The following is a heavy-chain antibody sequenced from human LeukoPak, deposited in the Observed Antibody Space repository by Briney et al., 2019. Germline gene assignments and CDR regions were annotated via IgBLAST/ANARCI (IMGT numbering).Heavy chain of an antibody. CDR2: INPNSGGT. V-gene: IGHV1-2*02. J-gene: IGHJ4*02. Sequence: ASVKVSCKASGYTFTGYYIHWVRQAPGQGLEWMGWINPNSGGTNYAQKFQGRVTMTTDTSITTAFMDLSSLMSDDTAVYYCATSQYDVFTGSPDSWGQGTLVTVSS. D-gene: IGHD3-9*01. CDR1: GYTFTGYY. CDR3: ATSQYDVFTGSPDS.